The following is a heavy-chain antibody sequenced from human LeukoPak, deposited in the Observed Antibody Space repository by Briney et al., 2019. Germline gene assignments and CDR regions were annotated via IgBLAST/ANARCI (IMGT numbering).Heavy chain of an antibody. J-gene: IGHJ4*02. CDR3: ARDTSSGWYGVDY. V-gene: IGHV1-2*06. CDR2: INPNSGGT. Sequence: ASVKVSCKASGYTFTGYYIHCVRQAPGQGLEWMGRINPNSGGTNYAQKFQGRVTMTRDTSISTALMELSRLTSDDAAVHYCARDTSSGWYGVDYWGQGTLVTVSS. D-gene: IGHD6-19*01. CDR1: GYTFTGYY.